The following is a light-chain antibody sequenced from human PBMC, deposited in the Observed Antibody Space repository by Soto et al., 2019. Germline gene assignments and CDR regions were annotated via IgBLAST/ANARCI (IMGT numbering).Light chain of an antibody. Sequence: EVVLTQSPATRSLYPGEGATLSCRASQSVSSSYLAWYQQRPGQAPRLIIYGAASRATGIPDGFSGSGSGTDVSITISRMEEEDVSVYYCQQYGGSTRTFGQGTKVDIK. V-gene: IGKV3-20*01. CDR1: QSVSSSY. J-gene: IGKJ1*01. CDR2: GAA. CDR3: QQYGGSTRT.